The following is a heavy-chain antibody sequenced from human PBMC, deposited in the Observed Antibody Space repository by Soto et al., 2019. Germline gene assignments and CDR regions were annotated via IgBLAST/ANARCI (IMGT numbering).Heavy chain of an antibody. V-gene: IGHV6-1*01. CDR3: ARVVWGVPAGYCSGGSCITYYYYGMDV. Sequence: SQTLSLTCAITGDSVSSNSAGWSWVRQSPSRGLEWLGRTYYRSKWYYEYAVSVKSRITINPDTSKNQFSLQLNSVTPEDTAVYYCARVVWGVPAGYCSGGSCITYYYYGMDVWGQGTTVTVS. J-gene: IGHJ6*02. D-gene: IGHD2-15*01. CDR1: GDSVSSNSAG. CDR2: TYYRSKWYY.